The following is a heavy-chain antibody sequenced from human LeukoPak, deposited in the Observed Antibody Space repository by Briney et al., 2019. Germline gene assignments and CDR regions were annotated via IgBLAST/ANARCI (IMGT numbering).Heavy chain of an antibody. CDR2: IKQEGSEK. J-gene: IGHJ6*03. V-gene: IGHV3-7*03. CDR1: GFPFSSYW. Sequence: GGSLKLSCAASGFPFSSYWMSWVRQAPGKGLEWVANIKQEGSEKYYVDSVKGRFTISRDNAKNSLYLQMNSLRAEDTALYYCARDVGILTGSYYYYYMDVWGKGTTVTVSS. D-gene: IGHD3-9*01. CDR3: ARDVGILTGSYYYYYMDV.